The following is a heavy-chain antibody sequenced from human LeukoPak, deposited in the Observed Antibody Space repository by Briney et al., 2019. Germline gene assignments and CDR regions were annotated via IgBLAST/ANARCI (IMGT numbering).Heavy chain of an antibody. D-gene: IGHD3-10*01. J-gene: IGHJ5*02. CDR1: GGSFSGYY. CDR2: INHIGST. V-gene: IGHV4-34*01. Sequence: SETLSLTCAVYGGSFSGYYWSWIRQPPGKGLEWIGEINHIGSTNYNPSLKSRVTISVDTSKNQFSLKLSSVTAADTAVYYCARGSRIRVRGVSNWFDPWGQGTLVTVSS. CDR3: ARGSRIRVRGVSNWFDP.